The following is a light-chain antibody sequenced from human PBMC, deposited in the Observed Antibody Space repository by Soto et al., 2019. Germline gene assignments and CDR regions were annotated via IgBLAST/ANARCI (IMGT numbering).Light chain of an antibody. J-gene: IGLJ2*01. Sequence: QSALTQPPSASGSPGQSVTISCTGTSSDVGGYNYVSWYQQHPGKAPKLMIYEVSKRPSGVPDRFSGSKSGNTASLTVSGLQAEDEADHYCCSYAGSNNFEVFGGGTKLTVL. CDR1: SSDVGGYNY. CDR2: EVS. V-gene: IGLV2-8*01. CDR3: CSYAGSNNFEV.